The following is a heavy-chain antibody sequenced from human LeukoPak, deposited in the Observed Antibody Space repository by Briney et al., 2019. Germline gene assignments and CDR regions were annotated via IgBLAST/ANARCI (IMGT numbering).Heavy chain of an antibody. CDR1: GYTFTSYY. CDR2: INPSGGST. J-gene: IGHJ6*03. D-gene: IGHD3-3*01. Sequence: ASVKVSCKASGYTFTSYYMHWVRQAPGQGLEWMGIINPSGGSTSYAQKFQGRVTMTRDTSTSTVYMELSSLRSEDTAVYYCARDARFLEWLLYRQYYYYMDVWGKGTTVTVSS. V-gene: IGHV1-46*01. CDR3: ARDARFLEWLLYRQYYYYMDV.